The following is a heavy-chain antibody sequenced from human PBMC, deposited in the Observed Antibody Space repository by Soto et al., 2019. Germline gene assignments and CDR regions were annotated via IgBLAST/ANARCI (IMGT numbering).Heavy chain of an antibody. CDR2: TIPIFGTA. D-gene: IGHD3-10*01. CDR1: GGTFSSYA. CDR3: ARTLLWFGELFRAPSDY. V-gene: IGHV1-69*13. Sequence: SVKVSCKASGGTFSSYAISWVRQAPGQGLEWMGGTIPIFGTANYAQKFQGRVTITADESTSTAYMELSSLRSEDTAVYYCARTLLWFGELFRAPSDYWGQGTLVTVSS. J-gene: IGHJ4*02.